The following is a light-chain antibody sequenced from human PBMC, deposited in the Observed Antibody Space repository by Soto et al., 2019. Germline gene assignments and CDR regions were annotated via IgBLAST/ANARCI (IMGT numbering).Light chain of an antibody. CDR3: SSYTSSSTVI. V-gene: IGLV2-14*03. Sequence: QSALTQPASVSGSPGQSITISCTGTSXXVGAYNYVSWYQQHPGKAPKLMIYDVSNRPSGVSNRFSGSKSVNTASLTISGLQAXDEADYYCSSYTSSSTVIFGGGTKLTVL. CDR1: SXXVGAYNY. J-gene: IGLJ2*01. CDR2: DVS.